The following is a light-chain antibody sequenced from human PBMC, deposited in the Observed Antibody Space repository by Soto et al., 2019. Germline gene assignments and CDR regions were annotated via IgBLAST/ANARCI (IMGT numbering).Light chain of an antibody. J-gene: IGKJ2*01. CDR1: QSVSSTY. CDR3: QQYDSSLYT. V-gene: IGKV3-20*01. Sequence: EIVLTQSPGTLSLSPGERATLSCRASQSVSSTYLAWYQQKPGQAPRPLIYGASSRATGIPDRFSGSGSGTDFTLTISGLEPEDFAVYFCQQYDSSLYTFGQGTKLEIK. CDR2: GAS.